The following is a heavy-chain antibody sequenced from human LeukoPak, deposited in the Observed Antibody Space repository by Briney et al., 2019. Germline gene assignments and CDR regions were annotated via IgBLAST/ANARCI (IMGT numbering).Heavy chain of an antibody. CDR1: GGSFSDYY. D-gene: IGHD1-26*01. CDR3: VKSGGYGLIDY. J-gene: IGHJ4*02. V-gene: IGHV4-34*01. CDR2: INHSGST. Sequence: SETLSLTCAVYGGSFSDYYWTWIRQPPGKGLEWIGEINHSGSTNYNPSLKSRVTLSVDTSKNQFSLRLNSVTAADTAMYFCVKSGGYGLIDYWGQGTLVTVSS.